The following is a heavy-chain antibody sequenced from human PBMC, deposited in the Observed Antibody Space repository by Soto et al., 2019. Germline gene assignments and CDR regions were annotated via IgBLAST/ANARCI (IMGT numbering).Heavy chain of an antibody. CDR2: INHSGST. J-gene: IGHJ4*02. D-gene: IGHD2-2*01. CDR3: ARGRYIGGYCGSTSCPKPLDY. Sequence: QVQLQQWGAGLLKPSETLSLTCAVYGGSFSGYYWSWIRQPPGKGLEWIGEINHSGSTNYNQSLKSLVTIAVDTSKNQFPLKLSSVTAADTAVYYCARGRYIGGYCGSTSCPKPLDYWGQGTLVTVSS. V-gene: IGHV4-34*01. CDR1: GGSFSGYY.